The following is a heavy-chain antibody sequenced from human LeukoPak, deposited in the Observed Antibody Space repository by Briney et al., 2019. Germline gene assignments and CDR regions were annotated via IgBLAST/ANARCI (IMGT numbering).Heavy chain of an antibody. J-gene: IGHJ4*02. CDR2: INPNSGGT. D-gene: IGHD1-26*01. V-gene: IGHV1-2*06. CDR1: GNTFTGYY. CDR3: AREVGVGATTSLSY. Sequence: ASVKVSCKASGNTFTGYYMHWVRQAPGQGLEWMGRINPNSGGTNYAQKFQGRVTMTRDTSISTAYMELSSLRSDDTAMYYCAREVGVGATTSLSYWGQGALVTVSS.